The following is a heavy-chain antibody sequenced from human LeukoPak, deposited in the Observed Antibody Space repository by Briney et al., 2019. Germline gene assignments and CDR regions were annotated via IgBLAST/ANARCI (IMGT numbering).Heavy chain of an antibody. CDR1: GFTFDDYA. CDR2: ISSSSSYI. J-gene: IGHJ6*03. CDR3: ARDTTRTTTSRNYYYYYMDV. D-gene: IGHD1-1*01. V-gene: IGHV3-21*01. Sequence: PGGSLRLSCAASGFTFDDYAMHWVRQAPGKGLEWVSSISSSSSYIYYADSVKGRFTISRDNAKNSLYLQMNSLRAEDTAVYYCARDTTRTTTSRNYYYYYMDVWGKGTTVTVSS.